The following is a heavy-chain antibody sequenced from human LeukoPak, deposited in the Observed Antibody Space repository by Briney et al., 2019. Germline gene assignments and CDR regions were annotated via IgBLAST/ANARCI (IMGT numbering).Heavy chain of an antibody. CDR3: ARDEGYDSSGYYYYQFDY. CDR2: IIPIFGTA. J-gene: IGHJ4*02. V-gene: IGHV1-69*05. CDR1: GGTFSSYA. D-gene: IGHD3-22*01. Sequence: SVKVSCKASGGTFSSYAISWVRRAPGHGLEWMGGIIPIFGTANYAQKFQRRVTMTRDMSTGTVYMELSSLRSEDTAVYYCARDEGYDSSGYYYYQFDYWGQRTLVTVSS.